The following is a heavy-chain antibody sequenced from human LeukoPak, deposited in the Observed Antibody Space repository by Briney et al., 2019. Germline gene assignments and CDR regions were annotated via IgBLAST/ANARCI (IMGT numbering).Heavy chain of an antibody. J-gene: IGHJ3*02. V-gene: IGHV4-59*01. D-gene: IGHD4-17*01. CDR2: IYYSGST. Sequence: SETLSLTCTVSGGSISSYYWSWIRQPPGKGLEWIGYIYYSGSTNYNPSLKSRVTISVDTSKNQFSLKLSSVTAADTAAYYCARDDGDNDAFDIWGQGTMVTVSS. CDR3: ARDDGDNDAFDI. CDR1: GGSISSYY.